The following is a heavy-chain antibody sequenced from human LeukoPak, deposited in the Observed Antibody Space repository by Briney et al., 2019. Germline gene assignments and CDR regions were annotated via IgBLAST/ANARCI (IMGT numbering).Heavy chain of an antibody. D-gene: IGHD3-10*01. CDR2: IWYDGSNK. V-gene: IGHV3-33*01. Sequence: PGRSLRLSCAASGFTFSSYGMHWVRQAPGKGLEWVAVIWYDGSNKYYADSVKGRFTISRDNSKNTLYLQMNSLRVEDTAMYYCARWNYDSGSWVLDYWGQGTLVTVSS. CDR3: ARWNYDSGSWVLDY. J-gene: IGHJ4*02. CDR1: GFTFSSYG.